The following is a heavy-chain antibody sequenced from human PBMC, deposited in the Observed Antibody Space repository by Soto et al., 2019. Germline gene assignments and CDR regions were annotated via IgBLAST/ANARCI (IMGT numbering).Heavy chain of an antibody. CDR2: IYYSGTT. V-gene: IGHV4-31*03. J-gene: IGHJ5*02. CDR3: AKNGTNRPWFDP. Sequence: QVQLQESGPGLVKPSQTLSLTCTVSGGSISSGNFYWSRIRQLPGKGLEWIGNIYYSGTTSYNPSLKSRVTISIDTSKIQFSLKMRSVVAADTAMYYCAKNGTNRPWFDPWGQGTLVTVSS. CDR1: GGSISSGNFY. D-gene: IGHD1-26*01.